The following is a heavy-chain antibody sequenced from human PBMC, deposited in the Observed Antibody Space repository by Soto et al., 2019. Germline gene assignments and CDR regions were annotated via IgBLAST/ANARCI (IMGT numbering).Heavy chain of an antibody. CDR3: AKDLVPAAMRVAMDV. V-gene: IGHV3-30*18. CDR1: GFTFSSYG. J-gene: IGHJ6*04. D-gene: IGHD2-2*01. Sequence: QVQLVESGGGVVQPGRSLRLSCAASGFTFSSYGMHWVRQAPGKGLEWVAVISYDGSKKYYADSVKGRFTISRDNSKNTLYLQMNSLRAEDTAVYYCAKDLVPAAMRVAMDVWGKGTTVTVSS. CDR2: ISYDGSKK.